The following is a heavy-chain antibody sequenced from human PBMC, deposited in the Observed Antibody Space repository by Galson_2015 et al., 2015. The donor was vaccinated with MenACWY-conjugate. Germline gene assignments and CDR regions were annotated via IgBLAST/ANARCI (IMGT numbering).Heavy chain of an antibody. CDR3: AKDLVKNYEMLTGYYSD. CDR1: GFTFSSYA. Sequence: SLRLSCAASGFTFSSYAMTWVRRAPGKGLEWVSTISDSGRFTYYADSVKGRFTISRDNSKTTVSLQMNSLRAEDTAAYFCAKDLVKNYEMLTGYYSDWGQGILVTVSP. CDR2: ISDSGRFT. J-gene: IGHJ4*02. V-gene: IGHV3-23*01. D-gene: IGHD3-9*01.